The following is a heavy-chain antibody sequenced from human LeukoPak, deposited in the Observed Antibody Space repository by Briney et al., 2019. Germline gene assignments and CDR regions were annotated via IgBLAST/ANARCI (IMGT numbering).Heavy chain of an antibody. CDR2: IIPIFGTA. J-gene: IGHJ6*03. Sequence: GASVKVSCKASGGTFSSYAISWVRQAPGQGLEWMGGIIPIFGTANYAQKFQGRVTITADKSTSTAYMELSSLRSEDTAVYYCARGLFRPWLLPHYYYYYYMDVWSKGTTVTISS. D-gene: IGHD3-22*01. CDR1: GGTFSSYA. V-gene: IGHV1-69*06. CDR3: ARGLFRPWLLPHYYYYYYMDV.